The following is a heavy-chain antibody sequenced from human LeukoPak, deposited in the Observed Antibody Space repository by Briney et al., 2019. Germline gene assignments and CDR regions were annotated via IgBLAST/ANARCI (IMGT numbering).Heavy chain of an antibody. CDR3: ARHRAEMATITDDAFDM. V-gene: IGHV4-4*09. CDR1: GSSIGAYS. J-gene: IGHJ3*02. D-gene: IGHD5-24*01. CDR2: IYTTGST. Sequence: SETLSLTCTVSGSSIGAYSWSWIRQTPGKGLEWIGYIYTTGSTHHNPSLKSRVTMSLDRSKNQFSLRLTYVTAADTAVFYCARHRAEMATITDDAFDMWGRGTMVTVSS.